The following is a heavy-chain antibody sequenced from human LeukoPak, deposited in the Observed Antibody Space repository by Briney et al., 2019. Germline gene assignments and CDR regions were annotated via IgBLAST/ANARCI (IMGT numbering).Heavy chain of an antibody. J-gene: IGHJ4*02. V-gene: IGHV4-61*02. CDR1: GGSISSGSYY. CDR2: IYTSGST. CDR3: ARRKNYYDSSGYPDFDY. D-gene: IGHD3-22*01. Sequence: PSETLSLTCTVSGGSISSGSYYWSWIRQPAGKGLEWIGRIYTSGSTNYNPSLKSRVTISVDTSKNQFSLKLSSVTAADTAVYYCARRKNYYDSSGYPDFDYWGQGTLVTVSS.